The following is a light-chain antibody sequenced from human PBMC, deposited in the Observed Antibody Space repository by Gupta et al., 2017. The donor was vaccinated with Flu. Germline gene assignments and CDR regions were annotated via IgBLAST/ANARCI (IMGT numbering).Light chain of an antibody. CDR3: SSYTTNSRV. Sequence: SALTQPASVSGSPGQSTTISCTGTRSDVGGYNCVSWYQQHPGKPPQHIIYEGGHRPSGGSSRFAGSKSGNTATLTISGLQAEDDDDYYCSSYTTNSRVFGGGTKVTVL. V-gene: IGLV2-14*03. CDR1: RSDVGGYNC. CDR2: EGG. J-gene: IGLJ3*02.